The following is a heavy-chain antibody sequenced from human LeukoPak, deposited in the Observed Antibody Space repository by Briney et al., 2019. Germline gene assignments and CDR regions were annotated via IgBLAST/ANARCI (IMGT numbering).Heavy chain of an antibody. CDR3: ARSVDVILSWFDP. J-gene: IGHJ5*02. Sequence: SETVSLTCTVSGGSISSSSYYWGWIRQPPGKGLEWIGSIYYSGSTYYNPSLKSRVTISVDTSKNQFSLKLSSVTAADTAVYYCARSVDVILSWFDPWGQGTLVTVSS. V-gene: IGHV4-39*01. D-gene: IGHD3-16*02. CDR1: GGSISSSSYY. CDR2: IYYSGST.